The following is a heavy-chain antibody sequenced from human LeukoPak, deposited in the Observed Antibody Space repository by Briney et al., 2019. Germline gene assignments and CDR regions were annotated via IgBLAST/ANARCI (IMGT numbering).Heavy chain of an antibody. CDR2: IYSGGNT. D-gene: IGHD5-24*01. J-gene: IGHJ4*02. V-gene: IGHV3-53*01. Sequence: GGSLRLSCAASGFTVSSNYMSWVRQAPGKGLEWVSVIYSGGNTYYVDSVKGRFTISRDNSKNTLYLQMNSLRAEDTAVYYCAKSGYNRFDYWGQGTLVTVSS. CDR3: AKSGYNRFDY. CDR1: GFTVSSNY.